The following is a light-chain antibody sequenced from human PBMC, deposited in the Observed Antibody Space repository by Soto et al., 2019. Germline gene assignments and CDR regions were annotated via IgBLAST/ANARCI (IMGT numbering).Light chain of an antibody. Sequence: DIQMTQSPSTLSASVGDRVTTTCRASQSISSWLAWYQQKSGKAPKLLIYKASSLESGVPSRFRGSGSGTEFTLTISSLQPDDFATYYCQQYNSYSRTFGQGTKVDIK. CDR2: KAS. CDR1: QSISSW. CDR3: QQYNSYSRT. J-gene: IGKJ1*01. V-gene: IGKV1-5*03.